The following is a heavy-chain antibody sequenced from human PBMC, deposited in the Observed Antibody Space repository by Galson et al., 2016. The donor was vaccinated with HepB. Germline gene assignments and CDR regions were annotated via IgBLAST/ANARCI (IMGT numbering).Heavy chain of an antibody. V-gene: IGHV3-30*18. CDR2: VSYQGSDK. Sequence: SLRLSCAASGFTFTNYGMHWVRQAPGKGLEWVAYVSYQGSDKYYADSVRGRFTISRDNSKNTLYLQIDSLRPEDTAIYYCAKAIGGDPPQPFDCWGQGTLVTVSP. CDR3: AKAIGGDPPQPFDC. J-gene: IGHJ4*02. CDR1: GFTFTNYG. D-gene: IGHD1-14*01.